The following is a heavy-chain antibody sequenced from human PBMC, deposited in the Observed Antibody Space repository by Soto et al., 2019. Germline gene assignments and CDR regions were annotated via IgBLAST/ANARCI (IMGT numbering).Heavy chain of an antibody. D-gene: IGHD3-22*01. CDR2: IHAGNGNT. V-gene: IGHV1-3*01. Sequence: ASVKVSCKASGYTFSDFVIHWVRQAPGQGLVWMGSIHAGNGNTKYSQKFQGRVTFTRDTSASIVYMDLSGLRSEDAAVYYCARGRYYYDSSGHYYPLYFFDYWGQGTLVTVSS. J-gene: IGHJ4*02. CDR1: GYTFSDFV. CDR3: ARGRYYYDSSGHYYPLYFFDY.